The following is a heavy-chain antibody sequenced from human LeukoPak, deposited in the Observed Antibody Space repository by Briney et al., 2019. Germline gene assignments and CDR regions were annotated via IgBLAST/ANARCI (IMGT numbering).Heavy chain of an antibody. V-gene: IGHV3-66*01. CDR1: GFTVSSNY. Sequence: PGGSLRLSCAASGFTVSSNYMSWIRQAPGKGLEWVSVIYSGGSTYYADSVKGRFTISRDNSKNTLYLQMNSLRAEDTAVYYCAREAYYYDSSGDDYWGQGTLVTVSS. J-gene: IGHJ4*02. CDR3: AREAYYYDSSGDDY. D-gene: IGHD3-22*01. CDR2: IYSGGST.